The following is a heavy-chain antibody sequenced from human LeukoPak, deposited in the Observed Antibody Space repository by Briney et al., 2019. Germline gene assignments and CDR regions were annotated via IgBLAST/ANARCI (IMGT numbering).Heavy chain of an antibody. V-gene: IGHV3-74*01. CDR1: GFTFSSYW. Sequence: GGSLRLSCAASGFTFSSYWMNWVRQAPGKGLVWVSRINTDGSRRSYADSVKGRFTISRDNAKNTLYLQMNSLRADDTAVYYCARSMYCGGDCYYYFDYWGQGTLVTVAS. CDR3: ARSMYCGGDCYYYFDY. CDR2: INTDGSRR. J-gene: IGHJ4*02. D-gene: IGHD2-21*02.